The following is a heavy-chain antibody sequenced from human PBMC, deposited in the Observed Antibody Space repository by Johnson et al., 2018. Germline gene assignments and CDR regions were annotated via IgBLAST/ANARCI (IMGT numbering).Heavy chain of an antibody. CDR2: TYYKSKWYS. J-gene: IGHJ6*02. CDR1: GDSVSSNSAA. V-gene: IGHV6-1*01. Sequence: QVQLQESGPELVKPSQTLSLTCAISGDSVSSNSAAWNWIRQSPWRGLEWLGMTYYKSKWYSDYAVSVKSRITIKPHSFKNQFSLQLTSVTPDDTAVYYCARAPHIAVGGDLYYYYGMDVWGQGTTVTVSS. D-gene: IGHD6-19*01. CDR3: ARAPHIAVGGDLYYYYGMDV.